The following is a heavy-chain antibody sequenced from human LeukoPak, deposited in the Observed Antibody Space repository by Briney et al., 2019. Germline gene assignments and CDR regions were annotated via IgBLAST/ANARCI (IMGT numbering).Heavy chain of an antibody. Sequence: GGSLRLSCAASGFTFSSYSMHWVRQAPGKGLVWVSRSNGDGSGTTYADPVKGRFTISRDNAKNTLYLQMNSLRVEDTAVYYCARLCTADCGAFDIWGQGTMVTVSS. J-gene: IGHJ3*02. CDR1: GFTFSSYS. CDR2: SNGDGSGT. V-gene: IGHV3-74*01. CDR3: ARLCTADCGAFDI. D-gene: IGHD1-26*01.